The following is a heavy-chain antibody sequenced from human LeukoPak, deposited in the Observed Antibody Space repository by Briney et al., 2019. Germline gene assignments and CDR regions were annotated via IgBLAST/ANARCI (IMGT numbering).Heavy chain of an antibody. Sequence: PGGSLRLSCAASGFTFSDTWMHWVRQAPGEGLVWVSRIRSDGSDTRYAESVKGRFTISRDNAKNTLYLQMNSLRAEDAAVYYCAKDYSGDGGYYYYMDVWGKGTTVTISS. D-gene: IGHD4-17*01. J-gene: IGHJ6*03. CDR3: AKDYSGDGGYYYYMDV. CDR2: IRSDGSDT. CDR1: GFTFSDTW. V-gene: IGHV3-74*01.